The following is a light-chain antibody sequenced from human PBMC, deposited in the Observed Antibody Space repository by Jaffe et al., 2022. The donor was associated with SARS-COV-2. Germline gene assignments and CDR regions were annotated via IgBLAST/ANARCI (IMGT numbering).Light chain of an antibody. CDR3: AAWDDSLNGFYV. V-gene: IGLV1-44*01. Sequence: QFVLTQPPSASGTPGQRVSISCSGGSSNIGTNTVNWYQQLPGTAPKLLIYDNDQRPSGVPDRFSGSKSGTSASLAISGLQSEDEADYYCAAWDDSLNGFYVFGTGTEVTVL. CDR1: SSNIGTNT. J-gene: IGLJ1*01. CDR2: DND.